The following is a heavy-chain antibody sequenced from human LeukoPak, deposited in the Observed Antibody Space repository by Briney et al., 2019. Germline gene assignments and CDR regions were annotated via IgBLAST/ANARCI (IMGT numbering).Heavy chain of an antibody. CDR3: ARHYGP. CDR1: GDSVNSGSYY. Sequence: SETLSLTCTVSGDSVNSGSYYWSWIRQPPGKGLEWIGNIYYSGSTNYTPSLRSRVTISLDTSKNQFSLKLSSVTAADTAVYYCARHYGPWGQGTLVTVSS. J-gene: IGHJ5*02. V-gene: IGHV4-61*01. D-gene: IGHD3-16*01. CDR2: IYYSGST.